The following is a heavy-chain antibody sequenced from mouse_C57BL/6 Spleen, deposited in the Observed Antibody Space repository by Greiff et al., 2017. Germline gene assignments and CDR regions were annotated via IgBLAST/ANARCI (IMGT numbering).Heavy chain of an antibody. Sequence: QVQLKQPGAELVKPGASVKLSCKASGYTFTSYWMHWVKQRPGQGLEWIGMIHPNSGSINYNEKFKSKATLNVDESSSTAYMQLSSLTSEDSAVYYCASIYYDYDAVAYWGQGTLVTVSA. V-gene: IGHV1-64*01. CDR3: ASIYYDYDAVAY. CDR2: IHPNSGSI. CDR1: GYTFTSYW. D-gene: IGHD2-4*01. J-gene: IGHJ3*01.